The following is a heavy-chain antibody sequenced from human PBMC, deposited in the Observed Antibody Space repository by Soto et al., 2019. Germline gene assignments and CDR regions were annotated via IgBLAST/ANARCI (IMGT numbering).Heavy chain of an antibody. CDR2: IYYSGST. Sequence: SETLSLTCTVSGGSISSADYYWSWIRQHPGKGLEWIGYIYYSGSTYYNPSLKSRVTISVDTSKNQFSLKLSSVTAADTAVYYCARLGGWGDYYDSSGQTDYWGQGTLVTVSS. J-gene: IGHJ4*02. CDR1: GGSISSADYY. V-gene: IGHV4-30-4*02. CDR3: ARLGGWGDYYDSSGQTDY. D-gene: IGHD3-22*01.